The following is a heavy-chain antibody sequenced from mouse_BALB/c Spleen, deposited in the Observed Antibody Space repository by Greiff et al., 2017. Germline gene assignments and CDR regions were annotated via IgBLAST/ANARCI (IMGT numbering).Heavy chain of an antibody. CDR3: TRKSYYGSSGGYYFDY. V-gene: IGHV1-5*01. D-gene: IGHD1-1*01. CDR2: IYPGNSDT. J-gene: IGHJ2*01. Sequence: VQLKQSGTVLARPGASVKMPCKASGYSFTSYWMHWVKQRPGQGLEWIGAIYPGNSDTSYNQKFKGKAKLTAVTSASTAYMELSSLTNEDSAVYYCTRKSYYGSSGGYYFDYWGQGTTLTVSS. CDR1: GYSFTSYW.